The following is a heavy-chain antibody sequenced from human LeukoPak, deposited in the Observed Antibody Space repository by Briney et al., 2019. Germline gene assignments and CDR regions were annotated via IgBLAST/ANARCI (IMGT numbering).Heavy chain of an antibody. CDR1: GGSISSYY. Sequence: PSETLSLTCTVSGGSISSYYWSWIRQPAGKGLEWIGRIYTSGSTNYNPSLKSRVTMSVDTSKNQFSLKLSSVTAADTAVYYCARDKTKGNYYYYMDVWGKGTTVTVSS. J-gene: IGHJ6*03. CDR2: IYTSGST. CDR3: ARDKTKGNYYYYMDV. V-gene: IGHV4-4*07.